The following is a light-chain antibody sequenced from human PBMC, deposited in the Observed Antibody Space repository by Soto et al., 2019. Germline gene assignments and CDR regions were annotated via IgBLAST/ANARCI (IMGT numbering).Light chain of an antibody. J-gene: IGKJ2*01. CDR1: QSLLQSNGYNY. CDR2: LAS. V-gene: IGKV2-28*01. Sequence: ENVMTQSPLSLPVTPGEAASISCRSSQSLLQSNGYNYLNWYLQKPGQSPQLLIYLASNRAPGVPDRFSGSTSGTDFTLKISRVEAEDVGVYYCMQALQTPYTFGQGTKLEIK. CDR3: MQALQTPYT.